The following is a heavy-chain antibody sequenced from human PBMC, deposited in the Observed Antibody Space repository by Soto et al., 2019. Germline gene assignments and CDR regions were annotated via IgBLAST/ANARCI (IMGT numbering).Heavy chain of an antibody. D-gene: IGHD2-2*01. V-gene: IGHV4-31*03. CDR2: IYYSGST. CDR1: GGSISSGGYY. J-gene: IGHJ5*02. Sequence: TLSLTCTVSGGSISSGGYYWSWIRQLPGKGLEWIGYIYYSGSTYYNPSLKSRVTISVDTSKNQFSLKLSSVTAADTAVYYCALWPCCISTSCGGPFDPWGQGTLVTVSS. CDR3: ALWPCCISTSCGGPFDP.